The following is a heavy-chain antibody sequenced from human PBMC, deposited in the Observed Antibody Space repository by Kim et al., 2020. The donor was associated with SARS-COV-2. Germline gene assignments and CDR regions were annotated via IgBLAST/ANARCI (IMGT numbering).Heavy chain of an antibody. Sequence: SETLSLTCTVSGGSISSYYWSWIRQPPGKGLEWIGYIYYSGSTNYNPSLKSRVTISVDTSKNQFSLKLSSVTAADTAVYYCARSSRLYYDFWSGTETNFDYWGQGTLVTVSS. CDR1: GGSISSYY. V-gene: IGHV4-59*01. D-gene: IGHD3-3*01. J-gene: IGHJ4*02. CDR2: IYYSGST. CDR3: ARSSRLYYDFWSGTETNFDY.